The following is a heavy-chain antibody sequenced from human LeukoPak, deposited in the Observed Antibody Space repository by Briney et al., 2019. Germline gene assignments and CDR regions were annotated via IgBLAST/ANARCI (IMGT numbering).Heavy chain of an antibody. CDR3: ARRRVTFVRGVDITSYYFDY. D-gene: IGHD3-10*01. CDR1: GFTFSDYY. CDR2: INWNSGST. V-gene: IGHV3-20*04. J-gene: IGHJ4*02. Sequence: PGGSLRLSCAASGFTFSDYYMSWVRQAPGKGLEWVSGINWNSGSTGYANSVKGRFTISRDNAKNSLYLQMNSLRAEDTALYYCARRRVTFVRGVDITSYYFDYWGQGTLVTVSS.